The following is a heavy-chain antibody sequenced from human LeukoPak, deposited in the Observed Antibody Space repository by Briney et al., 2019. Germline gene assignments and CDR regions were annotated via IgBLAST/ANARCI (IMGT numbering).Heavy chain of an antibody. CDR3: AGKGDKARIAAADR. Sequence: KPSETLSLTCAVYGGSFSGYYWSWIRQPPGKGLEWIWEINHSGSTNYNPSLKSRVTISVDTSKNQFSLKLSSVTAADTAVYYCAGKGDKARIAAADRWGQGTLVTVSS. D-gene: IGHD6-13*01. CDR2: INHSGST. CDR1: GGSFSGYY. J-gene: IGHJ5*02. V-gene: IGHV4-34*01.